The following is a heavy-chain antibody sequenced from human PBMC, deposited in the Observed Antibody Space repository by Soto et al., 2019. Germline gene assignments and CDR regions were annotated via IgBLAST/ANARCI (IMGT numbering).Heavy chain of an antibody. Sequence: ASVKVSCKASGYTFTSYAMHWVRQAPGQRLEWMGWINAGNGNTKYSQKFQGRVTITRDTSASTAYMELSSLRSEDTAVYYCARDEEPAAALNLFDPWGQGTLVTVSS. CDR3: ARDEEPAAALNLFDP. CDR2: INAGNGNT. V-gene: IGHV1-3*01. CDR1: GYTFTSYA. J-gene: IGHJ5*02. D-gene: IGHD2-2*01.